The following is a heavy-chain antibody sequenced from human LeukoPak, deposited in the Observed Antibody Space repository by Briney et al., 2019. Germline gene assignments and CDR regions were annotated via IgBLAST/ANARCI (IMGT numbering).Heavy chain of an antibody. CDR2: ISSDGSNK. D-gene: IGHD6-6*01. J-gene: IGHJ4*02. Sequence: PGGSLRLSCAASGFTFSSYAMHWVRRAPGKGLEWVAFISSDGSNKYYADSVTGRFTISRDNSKNTLYLQMNSLRHEDTAVYYCDPHDSASQFWGQGTLVTVSS. CDR1: GFTFSSYA. CDR3: DPHDSASQF. V-gene: IGHV3-30-3*01.